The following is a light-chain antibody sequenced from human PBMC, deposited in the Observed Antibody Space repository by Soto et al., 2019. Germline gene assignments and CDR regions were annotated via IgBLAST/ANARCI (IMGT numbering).Light chain of an antibody. CDR1: QSVSSN. J-gene: IGKJ1*01. CDR2: GAS. Sequence: EIVMTQSPATLSVSPGERATLSCRASQSVSSNSAWYQQKPGQAPRLLIYGASTRATGIPARFSGSGSGTEFTLTISSLQSEDCAVYYCQQYNNWPPGTFGQGTKMEIK. CDR3: QQYNNWPPGT. V-gene: IGKV3-15*01.